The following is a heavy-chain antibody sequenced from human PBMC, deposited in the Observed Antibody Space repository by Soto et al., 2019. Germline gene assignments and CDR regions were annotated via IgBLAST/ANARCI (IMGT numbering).Heavy chain of an antibody. Sequence: GGSLSLSCRGSGFTFGDYAMSWFRQAPGKGLEWVGFIRSKAYGGTTEYAASVKGRFTILRDDSESVAYLQMDSLKADDTAVYYCARVDCSSTSCYFIMDVWGQGTTVTVSS. J-gene: IGHJ6*02. CDR2: IRSKAYGGTT. CDR1: GFTFGDYA. V-gene: IGHV3-49*03. D-gene: IGHD2-2*01. CDR3: ARVDCSSTSCYFIMDV.